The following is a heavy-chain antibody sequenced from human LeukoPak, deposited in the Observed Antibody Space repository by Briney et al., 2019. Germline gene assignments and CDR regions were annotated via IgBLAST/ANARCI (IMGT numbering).Heavy chain of an antibody. CDR2: INTGDGST. D-gene: IGHD3-10*01. CDR1: GYTLTELS. V-gene: IGHV1-3*04. Sequence: GASVKVSCKVSGYTLTELSMHWVRQAPGERLEWMGYINTGDGSTHYPQKFRGRVTITRDTSATTVYMEVSSLTSEDTAVFYCASERFASGNFDCWGQGTLVTVSS. CDR3: ASERFASGNFDC. J-gene: IGHJ4*02.